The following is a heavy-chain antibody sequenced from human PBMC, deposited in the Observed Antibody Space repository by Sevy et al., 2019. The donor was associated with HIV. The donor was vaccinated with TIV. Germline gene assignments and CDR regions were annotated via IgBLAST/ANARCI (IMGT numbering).Heavy chain of an antibody. J-gene: IGHJ4*02. CDR2: IYWDGDT. CDR1: GFSFSTSGVG. D-gene: IGHD3-9*01. CDR3: AHRRSKGITITEFDY. Sequence: SGPTLVNPTQTLTLTCTFSGFSFSTSGVGVGWIRQPPGKAPEWLAMIYWDGDTRYRHSLRDRLTITKDNSKDKVVLRMANMEPVDTGTYYCAHRRSKGITITEFDYWGQGTLVTVSS. V-gene: IGHV2-5*02.